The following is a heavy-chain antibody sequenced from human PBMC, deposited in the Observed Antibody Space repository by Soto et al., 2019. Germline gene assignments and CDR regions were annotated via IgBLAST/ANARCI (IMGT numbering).Heavy chain of an antibody. Sequence: QVQMVESGGGVVQPGRSLRLSCAASGFTFSNYGMHWVRQAPGKGLEWVAVISYDGSNKYYADSVKGRFTISRDNSKNTLYLQMNSLRAEDTAVYYCAKGHDYGVNWGQGTLVTVSS. D-gene: IGHD4-17*01. CDR2: ISYDGSNK. V-gene: IGHV3-30*18. CDR3: AKGHDYGVN. CDR1: GFTFSNYG. J-gene: IGHJ4*02.